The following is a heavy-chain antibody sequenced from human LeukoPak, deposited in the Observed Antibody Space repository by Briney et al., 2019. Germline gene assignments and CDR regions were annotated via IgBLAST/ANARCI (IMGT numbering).Heavy chain of an antibody. CDR3: ARVLLSPSPITMIVADAFDI. CDR1: GGSIGSSSYY. J-gene: IGHJ3*02. V-gene: IGHV4-39*02. D-gene: IGHD3-22*01. Sequence: PSETLSLTCTVSGGSIGSSSYYWGWIRQPPGKGLEWIGNIYYSGSTYFNPSLKSRVTISVDTSKNQFSLKLSAVTAADTAVYYCARVLLSPSPITMIVADAFDIWGQGTMVTVSS. CDR2: IYYSGST.